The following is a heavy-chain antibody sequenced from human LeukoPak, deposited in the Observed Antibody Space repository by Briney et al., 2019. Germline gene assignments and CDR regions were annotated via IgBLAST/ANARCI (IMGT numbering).Heavy chain of an antibody. Sequence: QAGGSLRLSCAASGFTFSSYAMSWVRQAPGKGLEWVSAISGSGGSTYYADSVKGRFTISRDNSKNTLYLQMNSLRAEDTAVYYCAKGLQKGYGGFDYWGQGTLVTVSS. D-gene: IGHD4-23*01. CDR2: ISGSGGST. V-gene: IGHV3-23*01. J-gene: IGHJ4*02. CDR1: GFTFSSYA. CDR3: AKGLQKGYGGFDY.